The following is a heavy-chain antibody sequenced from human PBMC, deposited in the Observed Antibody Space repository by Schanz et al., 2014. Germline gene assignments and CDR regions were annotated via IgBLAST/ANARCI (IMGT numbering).Heavy chain of an antibody. J-gene: IGHJ5*02. CDR2: IKSNTDGGTT. CDR3: TSMATIPRNWFDP. Sequence: VQLVESGGGVVQPGRSLRLSCAASGFSISDAWMHWVRQAPGKGLEWVGRIKSNTDGGTTDYATPVKGRFTISRDDSKNTLYLQMNSLKSEDTAVYYCTSMATIPRNWFDPWGQGTLVTVSS. CDR1: GFSISDAW. V-gene: IGHV3-15*01. D-gene: IGHD2-2*02.